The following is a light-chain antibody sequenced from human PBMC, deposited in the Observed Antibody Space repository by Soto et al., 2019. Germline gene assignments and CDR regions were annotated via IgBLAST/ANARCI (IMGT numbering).Light chain of an antibody. CDR2: WAP. CDR1: QSVLYSSNNKNC. J-gene: IGKJ5*01. Sequence: DIVMTQSPDSLAVSLGERATINCKSSQSVLYSSNNKNCLAWFQKKPGQPPKLLIFWAPKREFGVPERFSGSGSGTDFTLTISRLQPEDVAVYYCQQYYSTPITFGQGTRLEI. CDR3: QQYYSTPIT. V-gene: IGKV4-1*01.